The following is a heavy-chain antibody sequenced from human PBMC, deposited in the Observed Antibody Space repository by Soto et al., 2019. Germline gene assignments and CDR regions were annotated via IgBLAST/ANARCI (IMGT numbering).Heavy chain of an antibody. CDR3: ARVRQGCSANNCYFDP. CDR1: GGSVRAPDW. J-gene: IGHJ5*01. V-gene: IGHV4-4*02. Sequence: QVHLQESGPGLVAPSGTLSLTCTLSGGSVRAPDWWNWVRQSPDKGLEWIAEVHISGHSNYNPSLRSRFSVSIDCSKNQFYLNLNSVTAADTAIYYCARVRQGCSANNCYFDPWGQGTQVTISS. CDR2: VHISGHS. D-gene: IGHD1-1*01.